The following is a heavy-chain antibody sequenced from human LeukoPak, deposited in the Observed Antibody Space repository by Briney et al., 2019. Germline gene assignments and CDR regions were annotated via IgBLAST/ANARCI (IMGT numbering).Heavy chain of an antibody. CDR3: STTYYYDSSEGY. J-gene: IGHJ4*02. CDR2: IKSKTDGGTT. Sequence: GGSLRLSCAASGFTFSNAGMNWVRQAPWKGREWVGRIKSKTDGGTTDYAAPVKGRFTISSDDSKNTLYLQMNSLKTEDTAVYYCSTTYYYDSSEGYWGQGTLVTVSS. V-gene: IGHV3-15*07. CDR1: GFTFSNAG. D-gene: IGHD3-22*01.